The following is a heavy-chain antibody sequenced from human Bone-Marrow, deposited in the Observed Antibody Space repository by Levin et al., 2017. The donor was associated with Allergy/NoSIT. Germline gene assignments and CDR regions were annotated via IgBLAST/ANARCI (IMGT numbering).Heavy chain of an antibody. Sequence: SQTLSLTCAISGDSVSSNSAAWNWIRQSPSRGLEWLGRTYYRSKWYNDYAVSVKSRITINPDTSKNQFSLQLNSVTPKDTAVYYCARDHPDITIFGVVKRRDDAFDIWGQGTMVTVSS. CDR2: TYYRSKWYN. V-gene: IGHV6-1*01. D-gene: IGHD3-3*01. J-gene: IGHJ3*02. CDR1: GDSVSSNSAA. CDR3: ARDHPDITIFGVVKRRDDAFDI.